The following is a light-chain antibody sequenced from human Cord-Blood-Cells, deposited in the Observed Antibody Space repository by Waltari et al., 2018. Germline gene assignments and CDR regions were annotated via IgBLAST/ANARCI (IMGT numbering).Light chain of an antibody. CDR3: CSYAGSSTWV. J-gene: IGLJ3*02. V-gene: IGLV2-23*01. CDR2: EGS. Sequence: QSALTQPASVSGSPGQSLTISCTGTSSDVGRYNLVSWYHQHPGKAPKRMIYEGSKRPSGVSNRFSGSKSGNTASLTISGLQAEDEADYYCCSYAGSSTWVFGGGTKLTVL. CDR1: SSDVGRYNL.